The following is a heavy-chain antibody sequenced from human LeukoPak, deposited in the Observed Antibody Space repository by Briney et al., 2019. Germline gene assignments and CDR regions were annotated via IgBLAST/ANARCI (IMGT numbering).Heavy chain of an antibody. CDR1: GGSISGYY. CDR2: IYSSGTT. CDR3: ARGGGRQLATSHSYFDY. J-gene: IGHJ4*02. V-gene: IGHV4-4*07. Sequence: SETLSLTCTVSGGSISGYYWSWLRQPAGKGLESIGRIYSSGTTNYNPSLKSRLTMSVDTSKNQFSLELSSVTAADTAVYFCARGGGRQLATSHSYFDYWGQGILVPVSS. D-gene: IGHD2-15*01.